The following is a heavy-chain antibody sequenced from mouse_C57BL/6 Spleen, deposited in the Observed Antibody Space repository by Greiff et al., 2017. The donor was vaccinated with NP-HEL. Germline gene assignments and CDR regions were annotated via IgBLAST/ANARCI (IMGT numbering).Heavy chain of an antibody. D-gene: IGHD1-1*01. Sequence: QVQLQQPGAELVKPGASVKMSCKASGYTFTSYWITWVKQRPGQGLEWIGDIYPGSGSTNYNEKFKSKATLTVDISSSTAYMQLSSLTSEDSAVYYCARCYYGVYAMDYWGQGTSVTVSS. CDR3: ARCYYGVYAMDY. CDR2: IYPGSGST. CDR1: GYTFTSYW. V-gene: IGHV1-55*01. J-gene: IGHJ4*01.